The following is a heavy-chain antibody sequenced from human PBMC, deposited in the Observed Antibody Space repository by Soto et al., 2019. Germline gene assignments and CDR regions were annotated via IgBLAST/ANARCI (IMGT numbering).Heavy chain of an antibody. V-gene: IGHV1-8*02. CDR1: GYTFTSYG. D-gene: IGHD3-10*01. Sequence: ASVKVSCKASGYTFTSYGISWLRQAAGQGLEWMGWMSPSSGDTGYAQKFQGRVTMTRDTSINTAYVELSSLRSEDTALYYCARGVDAGVDYWGQGTLVTVSS. J-gene: IGHJ4*02. CDR3: ARGVDAGVDY. CDR2: MSPSSGDT.